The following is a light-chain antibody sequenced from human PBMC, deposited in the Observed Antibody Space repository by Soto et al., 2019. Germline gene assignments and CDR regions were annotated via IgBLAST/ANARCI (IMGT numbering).Light chain of an antibody. J-gene: IGLJ1*01. CDR3: AAWDDSLSGYV. CDR1: SSNIGDNY. CDR2: RNN. Sequence: QSVLTQPPSASGTPGQKVTISCSGSSSNIGDNYVYWHQQLPGTAPKLLIHRNNQRPSGVPDRFSGSKSGTSASLAISGLRSEDEADYYCAAWDDSLSGYVFGPGTKVTV. V-gene: IGLV1-47*01.